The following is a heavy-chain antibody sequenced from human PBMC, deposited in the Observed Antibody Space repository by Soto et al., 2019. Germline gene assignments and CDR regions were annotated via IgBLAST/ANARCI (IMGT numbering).Heavy chain of an antibody. CDR3: ARHDCISSSCYYYYYYGMDV. CDR2: INAGNGNT. J-gene: IGHJ6*02. Sequence: ASVKVSCKASGYTFISYYMHWVRQAPGQRLEWMGWINAGNGNTKYSQKFQGRVTITADESTSTAYMELSSLRSEDTAVYYCARHDCISSSCYYYYYYGMDVRGQGTTVTVSS. CDR1: GYTFISYY. V-gene: IGHV1-3*01. D-gene: IGHD2-2*01.